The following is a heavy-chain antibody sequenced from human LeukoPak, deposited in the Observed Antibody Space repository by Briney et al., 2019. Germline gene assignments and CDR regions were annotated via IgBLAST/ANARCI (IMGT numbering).Heavy chain of an antibody. CDR3: AKDGSPMDVDFDY. V-gene: IGHV3-30*02. Sequence: GGSLRLSCAASGFTFSSYGMHWVRQAPGKGLEWVAFIRYDGSNKYYADSVKGRFTISRDNSKNTLYLQMNSLRAEDTAVYYCAKDGSPMDVDFDYWGQGTLVTVSS. CDR1: GFTFSSYG. CDR2: IRYDGSNK. J-gene: IGHJ4*02. D-gene: IGHD3-10*01.